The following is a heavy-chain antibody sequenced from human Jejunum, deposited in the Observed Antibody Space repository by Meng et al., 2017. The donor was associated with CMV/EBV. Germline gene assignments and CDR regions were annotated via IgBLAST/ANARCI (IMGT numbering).Heavy chain of an antibody. Sequence: SCAASGFIYRNYWMSWARQAPGRGLEWVASMKTDGSEKYYVDSVKGRFTMSRDNAKNSLYLQMNSLRAEDTAVYYCVRGNALDYWGLGTLVTVSS. CDR2: MKTDGSEK. V-gene: IGHV3-7*01. J-gene: IGHJ4*02. CDR3: VRGNALDY. CDR1: GFIYRNYW.